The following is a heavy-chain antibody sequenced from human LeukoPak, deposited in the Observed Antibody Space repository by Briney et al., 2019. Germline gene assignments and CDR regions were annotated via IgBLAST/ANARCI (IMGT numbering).Heavy chain of an antibody. CDR3: ARGGRAYHDY. CDR2: IYYSGST. Sequence: SETLSLTCTVSGGSISSGGYYWSWIRQHPGKGLEWIGYIYYSGSTYYNPSLKSRVTISVDTSKNQFSLKLSSVTAADTAVYYCARGGRAYHDYWGQGTLVTVSS. J-gene: IGHJ4*02. D-gene: IGHD1-14*01. V-gene: IGHV4-31*03. CDR1: GGSISSGGYY.